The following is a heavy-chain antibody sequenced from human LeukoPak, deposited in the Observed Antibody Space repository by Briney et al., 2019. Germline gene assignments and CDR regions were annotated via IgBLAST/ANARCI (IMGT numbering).Heavy chain of an antibody. Sequence: GGSLRLSCAASGFTFSNYWMSWVRQAPGKGLEWVANIKQDRSEKYYVDSVKGRFTISRDNAKNSLYLQMNSLRAEDTAVYYCARGRDGYNFVAFDYWGQGTLVTVSS. J-gene: IGHJ4*02. V-gene: IGHV3-7*01. CDR3: ARGRDGYNFVAFDY. CDR1: GFTFSNYW. CDR2: IKQDRSEK. D-gene: IGHD5-24*01.